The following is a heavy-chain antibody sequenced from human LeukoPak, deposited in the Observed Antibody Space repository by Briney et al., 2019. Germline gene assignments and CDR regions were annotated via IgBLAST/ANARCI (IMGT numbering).Heavy chain of an antibody. J-gene: IGHJ4*02. CDR3: AVSETTVTTAFDY. Sequence: PGGSLRLSCAASGFTFSSYSMNWVRQAPGKGLEWVSSISSSSYIYYADSVKGRFTISRDNAKNSLYLQMNSLRAEDTAVYYCAVSETTVTTAFDYWGQGTLVTVSS. CDR1: GFTFSSYS. D-gene: IGHD4-17*01. V-gene: IGHV3-21*01. CDR2: ISSSSYI.